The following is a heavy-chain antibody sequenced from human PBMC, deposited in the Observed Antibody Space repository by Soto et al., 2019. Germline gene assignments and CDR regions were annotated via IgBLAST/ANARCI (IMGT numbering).Heavy chain of an antibody. CDR3: TTNQVTGHIPP. D-gene: IGHD2-21*02. V-gene: IGHV3-73*02. Sequence: EVQLVESGGGLVQPGGSLKLSCAASGFTFSGSAMHWVRQASGKGLEWVGRITNKADSYATVYGASVKGRFTISRDDSRNTTYLQMNSLKTEDTAVYYCTTNQVTGHIPPWGQGTLVTVSS. J-gene: IGHJ5*02. CDR1: GFTFSGSA. CDR2: ITNKADSYAT.